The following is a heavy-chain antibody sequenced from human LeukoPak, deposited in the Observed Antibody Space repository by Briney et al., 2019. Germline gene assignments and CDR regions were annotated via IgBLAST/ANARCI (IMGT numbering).Heavy chain of an antibody. CDR3: ARGLVDIVATTGTVFDY. J-gene: IGHJ4*02. Sequence: PSETLSLTCAVYGGSFSGYYWSWIRQPPGKGLEWIGEINHSGSTNYNPFLKSRVTISVDTSKNQFSLKLSSVTAADTAVYYCARGLVDIVATTGTVFDYWGQGTLVTVSS. V-gene: IGHV4-34*01. CDR1: GGSFSGYY. D-gene: IGHD5-12*01. CDR2: INHSGST.